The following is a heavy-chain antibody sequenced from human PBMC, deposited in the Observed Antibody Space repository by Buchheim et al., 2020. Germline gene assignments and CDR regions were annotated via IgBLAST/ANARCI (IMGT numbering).Heavy chain of an antibody. D-gene: IGHD3-10*01. CDR3: VRGSNDWVGVDY. V-gene: IGHV3-74*01. CDR2: SDPDETYT. CDR1: GFTFSNFW. Sequence: EVQLVESGGGLVQSGGSLRLSCAASGFTFSNFWMHWVRQDPGNGLVWVSRSDPDETYTDHADSVKGRFTISRDAAKTTLYLQMNGLRAEDTGVYYCVRGSNDWVGVDYWGQGAL. J-gene: IGHJ4*02.